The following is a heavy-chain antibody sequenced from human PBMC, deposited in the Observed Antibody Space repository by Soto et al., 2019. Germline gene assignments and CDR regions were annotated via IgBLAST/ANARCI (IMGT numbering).Heavy chain of an antibody. CDR2: IYHTGTT. Sequence: SETLSLTCKVSGASISSSYWSWIRQPPGKGLEWIAYIYHTGTTNYSPSLKSRVTISLDTSKSQFSLNLTSLTTADTAVYFCARGGNRYSPTSSGVGGFDYWGQGTLVTVSS. D-gene: IGHD5-12*01. V-gene: IGHV4-59*01. J-gene: IGHJ4*02. CDR1: GASISSSY. CDR3: ARGGNRYSPTSSGVGGFDY.